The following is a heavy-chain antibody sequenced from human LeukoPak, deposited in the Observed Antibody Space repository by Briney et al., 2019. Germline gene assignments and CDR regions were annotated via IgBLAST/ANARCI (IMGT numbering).Heavy chain of an antibody. D-gene: IGHD4-23*01. J-gene: IGHJ4*02. CDR3: ARARENGGRYYFDY. Sequence: GGSLRLSCAASGFTFSSYAMHWVRQAPGQGLEWVAVISYDGSNKYYADSVKGRFTISRDNSKNTLYLQMNSLRAEDTAVYYCARARENGGRYYFDYWGQGTLVTVSS. V-gene: IGHV3-30*04. CDR2: ISYDGSNK. CDR1: GFTFSSYA.